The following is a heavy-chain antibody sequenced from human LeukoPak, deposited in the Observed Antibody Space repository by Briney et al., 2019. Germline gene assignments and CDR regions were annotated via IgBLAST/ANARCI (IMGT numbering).Heavy chain of an antibody. CDR1: GFTFSSYA. CDR2: ISGSGGNA. CDR3: AQDWEDIVVIAATLGH. V-gene: IGHV3-23*01. J-gene: IGHJ4*02. D-gene: IGHD2-15*01. Sequence: PGGSLRLSCAVSGFTFSSYAMSWVRQAPGKGLQWVSAISGSGGNAYYAASVKGRFIISRDNSENTLYLQMNSLRDEDTAIYYCAQDWEDIVVIAATLGHRGQGALVTVSS.